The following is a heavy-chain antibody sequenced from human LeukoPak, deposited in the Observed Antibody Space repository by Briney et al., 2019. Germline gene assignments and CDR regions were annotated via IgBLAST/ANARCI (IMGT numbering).Heavy chain of an antibody. V-gene: IGHV1-18*01. D-gene: IGHD4-23*01. CDR2: ISAYNGNT. Sequence: ASVKVSCKASGYTFTSSGISWGRPAPGQGLEWMGWISAYNGNTNYAQTLQGRVTMTTDTSTSTACVELRRLRSDDNAVYYCARRRAPHGGWGQGTLVTVSS. J-gene: IGHJ4*02. CDR3: ARRRAPHGG. CDR1: GYTFTSSG.